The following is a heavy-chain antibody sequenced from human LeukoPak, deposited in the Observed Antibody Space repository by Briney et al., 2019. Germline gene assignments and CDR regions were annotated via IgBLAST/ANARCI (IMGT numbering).Heavy chain of an antibody. V-gene: IGHV3-30*04. D-gene: IGHD3-9*01. Sequence: GGSLRLSCVASGFDSTIFAIHWVRQAPGKGLEWVAVISYDGKNEYYSDSVKGRFTISRDKAKSTVFLQMNSLRAEDTAVYYCARDGLEIIRFFDWLGYWGQGTLVTVSS. J-gene: IGHJ4*02. CDR1: GFDSTIFA. CDR3: ARDGLEIIRFFDWLGY. CDR2: ISYDGKNE.